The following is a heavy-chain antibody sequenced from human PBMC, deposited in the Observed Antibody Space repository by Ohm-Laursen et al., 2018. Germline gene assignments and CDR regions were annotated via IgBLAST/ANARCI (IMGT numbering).Heavy chain of an antibody. CDR1: GFTFSTYW. CDR2: IHRDGSEK. CDR3: ARGGGGNSVVY. J-gene: IGHJ4*02. Sequence: LSLTCAASGFTFSTYWMSWVRQAPGKGLEWVANIHRDGSEKYYVDSVKGRFTISRDNAKNSLYLQMNSLRAEDTAIYYCARGGGGNSVVYWGQGTLVTVSS. D-gene: IGHD4-23*01. V-gene: IGHV3-7*01.